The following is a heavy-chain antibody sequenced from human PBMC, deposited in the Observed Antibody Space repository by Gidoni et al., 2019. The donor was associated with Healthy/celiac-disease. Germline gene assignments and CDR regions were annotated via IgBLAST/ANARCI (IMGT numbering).Heavy chain of an antibody. CDR3: ANPPMTGLMYYYDSRGGYFQH. CDR2: ISGSGGST. J-gene: IGHJ1*01. CDR1: GCTFSSDA. D-gene: IGHD3-22*01. Sequence: EVQLLESGGGVVQPGGSLRLSCAASGCTFSSDAMSWVRQAPGKGLEGVSAISGSGGSTYYADSVKGRFTISRDNSKNTLYLQMNSLRAEDTAVYYCANPPMTGLMYYYDSRGGYFQHWGQGTLVTVSS. V-gene: IGHV3-23*01.